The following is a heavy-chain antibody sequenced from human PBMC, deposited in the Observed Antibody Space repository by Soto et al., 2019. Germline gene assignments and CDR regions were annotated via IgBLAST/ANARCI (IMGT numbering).Heavy chain of an antibody. CDR2: IYPGDSDT. J-gene: IGHJ5*02. CDR3: ARGTVVAASGGWFDP. CDR1: GYSFTSYW. D-gene: IGHD2-15*01. V-gene: IGHV5-51*01. Sequence: GESLNISCKGSGYSFTSYWIGWVRQMPGKGLEWMGIIYPGDSDTRYSPSFQGQVTISADKSISTAYLQWSSLKASDTAMYYCARGTVVAASGGWFDPWGQGTLVTVSS.